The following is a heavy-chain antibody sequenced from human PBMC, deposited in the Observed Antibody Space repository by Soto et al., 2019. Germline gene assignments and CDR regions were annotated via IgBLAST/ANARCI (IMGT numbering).Heavy chain of an antibody. V-gene: IGHV4-59*12. D-gene: IGHD6-13*01. CDR1: GGSISSYY. CDR2: IYYSGST. J-gene: IGHJ3*02. Sequence: SETLSLTCTVSGGSISSYYWSWIRQPPGKGLEWIGYIYYSGSTNYNPSLKSRVTISVDKSKNQFSLKLSSVTAADTAVYYCARKLVAAAGLDAFDIWGQGTMVTVSS. CDR3: ARKLVAAAGLDAFDI.